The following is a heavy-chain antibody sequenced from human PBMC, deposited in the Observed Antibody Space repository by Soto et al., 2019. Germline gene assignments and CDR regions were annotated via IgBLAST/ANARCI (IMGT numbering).Heavy chain of an antibody. J-gene: IGHJ5*02. V-gene: IGHV1-69*13. D-gene: IGHD4-17*01. CDR1: GGTFSSYA. CDR3: AREHGYGDYKDGNNWFDP. Sequence: ASVKVSCKASGGTFSSYAISWVRQAPGQGLEWMGGIIPIFGTANYAQKFQGRVTITADESTSTAYMELSSLRSEDTAVYYCAREHGYGDYKDGNNWFDPWGQGTLVTVSS. CDR2: IIPIFGTA.